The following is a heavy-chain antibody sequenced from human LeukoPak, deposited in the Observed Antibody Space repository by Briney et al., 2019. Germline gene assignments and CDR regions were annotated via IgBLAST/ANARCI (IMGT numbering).Heavy chain of an antibody. CDR3: ARWKSLKGTFDY. J-gene: IGHJ4*02. Sequence: GGSLRLSCVASGFTFSNYAMNWVRQAPGKGLEWVAVISYDGNKKYYADSVKGRLTIPRDNSKNTLYLQMNSLRAEDTAVYYCARWKSLKGTFDYWGQGTLVTVSS. CDR1: GFTFSNYA. CDR2: ISYDGNKK. V-gene: IGHV3-30*04. D-gene: IGHD1-7*01.